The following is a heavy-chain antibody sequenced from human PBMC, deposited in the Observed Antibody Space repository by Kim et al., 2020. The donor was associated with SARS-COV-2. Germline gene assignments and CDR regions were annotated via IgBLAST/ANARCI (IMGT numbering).Heavy chain of an antibody. CDR3: ARDWGIAANYYGMDV. J-gene: IGHJ6*02. Sequence: PSLKSRVTISVDTSKNQFSLKLSYVTAADTAVYYCARDWGIAANYYGMDVWGQGTTVTVSS. D-gene: IGHD6-13*01. V-gene: IGHV4-39*07.